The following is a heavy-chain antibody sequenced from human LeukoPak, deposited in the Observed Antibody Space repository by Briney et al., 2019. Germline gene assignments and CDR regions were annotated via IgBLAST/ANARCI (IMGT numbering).Heavy chain of an antibody. J-gene: IGHJ5*01. V-gene: IGHV1-46*01. Sequence: GASVTVSCKATGYTFTRYYMHWLRQPPAQGLEWMGIIHTSDGSTGYAQKFQGRVTMTRDTSTSIVYMDLRSLRYEDTAVYYCARGPDGSGSSWFDSWGQGTLVTVSS. D-gene: IGHD3-10*01. CDR1: GYTFTRYY. CDR3: ARGPDGSGSSWFDS. CDR2: IHTSDGST.